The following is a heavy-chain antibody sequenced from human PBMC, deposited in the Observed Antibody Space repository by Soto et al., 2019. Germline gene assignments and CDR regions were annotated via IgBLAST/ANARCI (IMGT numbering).Heavy chain of an antibody. CDR1: GYIFTSYY. J-gene: IGHJ4*02. D-gene: IGHD6-19*01. V-gene: IGHV1-46*01. CDR3: ARDHINGWKFDY. CDR2: INPSGGST. Sequence: EASVKVSCKASGYIFTSYYFHWVRQAPGQGLEWMGIINPSGGSTNYAQKFQGRVTMTRDTSTSTVYMELSSLRSEDTAVYYCARDHINGWKFDYWGRGTLVTVSS.